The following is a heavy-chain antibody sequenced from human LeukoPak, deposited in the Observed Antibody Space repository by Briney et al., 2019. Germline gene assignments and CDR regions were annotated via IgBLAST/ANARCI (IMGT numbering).Heavy chain of an antibody. D-gene: IGHD6-19*01. Sequence: GGSLRLSCAASGFTFSNYAMSWVRQAPGKGLEWVAVISYDGSNKYYADSVKGRFTISRDNSKNTLYLQMNSLRAEDTAVYYCAKDKARAVAGSDYFDYWGQGTLVTVSS. CDR1: GFTFSNYA. J-gene: IGHJ4*02. CDR3: AKDKARAVAGSDYFDY. CDR2: ISYDGSNK. V-gene: IGHV3-30*18.